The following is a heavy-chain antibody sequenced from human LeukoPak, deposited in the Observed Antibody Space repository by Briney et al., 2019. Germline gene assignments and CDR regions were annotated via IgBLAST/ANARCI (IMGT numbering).Heavy chain of an antibody. Sequence: GGSLRLSCAASGFTFSSYAMSWIRQAPGKGLEWVSAISGSGGSTYYADSVKGRFTISRDNSKNTLYLQMNSLRAEDTAVYYCAKDNDFWSGYHFDYWGQGTLVTVSS. V-gene: IGHV3-23*01. J-gene: IGHJ4*01. D-gene: IGHD3-3*01. CDR2: ISGSGGST. CDR1: GFTFSSYA. CDR3: AKDNDFWSGYHFDY.